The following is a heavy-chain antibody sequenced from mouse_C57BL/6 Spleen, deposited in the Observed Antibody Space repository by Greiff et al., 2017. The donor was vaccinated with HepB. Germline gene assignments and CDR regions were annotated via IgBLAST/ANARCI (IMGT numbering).Heavy chain of an antibody. Sequence: EVQLVESGEGLVKPGGSLKLSCAASGFTFSSYAMSWVRQTPEKRLEWVAYISSGGDYIYYADTVKGRFTISRDNARNTLYLQMSSLKSEDTAMYYCTRDLDSSGAMDYWGQGTSVTVSS. D-gene: IGHD3-2*02. V-gene: IGHV5-9-1*02. CDR1: GFTFSSYA. CDR3: TRDLDSSGAMDY. J-gene: IGHJ4*01. CDR2: ISSGGDYI.